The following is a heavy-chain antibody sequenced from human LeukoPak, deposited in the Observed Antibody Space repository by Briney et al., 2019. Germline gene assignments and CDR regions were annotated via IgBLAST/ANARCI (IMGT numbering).Heavy chain of an antibody. V-gene: IGHV5-51*01. CDR2: IYPGDSDT. CDR1: GYSFTSYW. CDR3: ARGSLPPRGVPYYFDY. D-gene: IGHD3-10*01. Sequence: GESLKISCKGSGYSFTSYWIGWVRQMPGKGLEWMGIIYPGDSDTRYSPSFQGQVTISADKSISTAYLQWSSLKASDTAMHYCARGSLPPRGVPYYFDYWGQGTLVTVSS. J-gene: IGHJ4*02.